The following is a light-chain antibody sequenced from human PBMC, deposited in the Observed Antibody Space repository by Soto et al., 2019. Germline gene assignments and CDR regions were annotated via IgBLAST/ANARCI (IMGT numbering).Light chain of an antibody. J-gene: IGKJ1*01. CDR2: GAS. CDR3: QQHNNWPWT. V-gene: IGKV3-15*01. CDR1: QSVSTK. Sequence: EIVMTQSPSTLSVSPGERATLSCRASQSVSTKLAWYQQKPGQVPRLLIFGASARATGVPARFSGSGSGTDFTLTISSLQSEDFATYYCQQHNNWPWTFGQGTKVDIK.